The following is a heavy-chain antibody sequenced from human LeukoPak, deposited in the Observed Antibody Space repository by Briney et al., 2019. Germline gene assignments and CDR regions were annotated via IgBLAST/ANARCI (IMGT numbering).Heavy chain of an antibody. Sequence: GGSLRLSCAASGFTFKNYAVSWVRQAPGKGLEWVSTFGTGADTYYAGSVEGRFIISRDNFKSTVYLQMNSLRADDTATYYCAKHVMTTPRTLDYWGQGTLVTVSS. CDR1: GFTFKNYA. V-gene: IGHV3-23*01. CDR3: AKHVMTTPRTLDY. J-gene: IGHJ4*02. D-gene: IGHD1-1*01. CDR2: FGTGADT.